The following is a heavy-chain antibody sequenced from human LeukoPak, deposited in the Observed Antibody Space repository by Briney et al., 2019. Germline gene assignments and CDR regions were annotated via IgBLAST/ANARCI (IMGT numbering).Heavy chain of an antibody. CDR1: GYTFTGYY. V-gene: IGHV1-2*02. CDR2: INPNSGGT. J-gene: IGHJ6*02. D-gene: IGHD2-2*01. Sequence: GASVKVSCKASGYTFTGYYMHCVRQAPGQGLEWMGWINPNSGGTNYAQKFQGRVTMTRDTSISTAYMELSRLRSDDTAVYYCASDSLPATNYGMDVWGQGTTVTVSS. CDR3: ASDSLPATNYGMDV.